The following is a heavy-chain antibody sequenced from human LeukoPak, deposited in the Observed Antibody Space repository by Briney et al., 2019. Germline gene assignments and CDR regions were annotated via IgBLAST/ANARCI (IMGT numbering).Heavy chain of an antibody. CDR3: ASAPPRGVGPTHFDY. V-gene: IGHV4-59*01. D-gene: IGHD1-26*01. Sequence: SETLFLTCNVSGVSINSYYWSWIRQPPGKGLEWMGDIYYTGRTDYNSSHKSRVTISVYTSRSQFSLKRSSVTAADTAVYYCASAPPRGVGPTHFDYWGQGILVTVSS. J-gene: IGHJ4*02. CDR2: IYYTGRT. CDR1: GVSINSYY.